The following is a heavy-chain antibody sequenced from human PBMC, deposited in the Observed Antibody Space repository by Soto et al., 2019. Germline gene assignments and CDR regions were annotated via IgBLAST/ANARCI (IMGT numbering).Heavy chain of an antibody. D-gene: IGHD3-16*01. J-gene: IGHJ4*02. V-gene: IGHV3-23*01. Sequence: EVRLLESGGGLVPPGGSLRLSCAASGFTFTDYAMSWVRQAPGKGLECVSVIGGRGGHTYYADSVKGRFTISRDNSKNTVYLEMNRLTAEDTALYFCAKGRSFLITSYATTVDYWGLGILVTVSS. CDR2: IGGRGGHT. CDR3: AKGRSFLITSYATTVDY. CDR1: GFTFTDYA.